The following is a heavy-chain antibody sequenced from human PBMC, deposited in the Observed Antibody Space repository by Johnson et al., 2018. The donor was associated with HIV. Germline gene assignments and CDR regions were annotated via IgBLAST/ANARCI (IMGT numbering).Heavy chain of an antibody. J-gene: IGHJ3*02. V-gene: IGHV3-23*04. CDR2: ISSSGGGT. Sequence: VQLVESGGGLVQPGGSLRLSCAASGFTFSSYWMSWVRQVPGKGLEWVSAISSSGGGTYYADSVEGRFTISRDNSRNTLYLQMNSLRAEDTAVYYCAKASASTVLFDIWGQGTMVTVSS. CDR1: GFTFSSYW. D-gene: IGHD4-17*01. CDR3: AKASASTVLFDI.